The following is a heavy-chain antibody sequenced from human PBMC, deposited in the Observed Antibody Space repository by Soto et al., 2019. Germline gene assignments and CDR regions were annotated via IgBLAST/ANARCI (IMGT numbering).Heavy chain of an antibody. CDR2: IRSKAYGGTT. Sequence: GGSLRLSGTASGFTFGDYAMSWVRQAPGKGLEWVGFIRSKAYGGTTEYAASVKGRFTISRDDSKSIAYLQMNSLKTEDTAVYSCRGYYYYYGMDVWGQGNTVTVSS. V-gene: IGHV3-49*04. CDR1: GFTFGDYA. J-gene: IGHJ6*02. CDR3: RGYYYYYGMDV.